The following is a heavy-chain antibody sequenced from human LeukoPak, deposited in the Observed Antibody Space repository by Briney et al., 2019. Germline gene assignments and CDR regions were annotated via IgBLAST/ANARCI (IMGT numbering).Heavy chain of an antibody. D-gene: IGHD6-13*01. J-gene: IGHJ4*02. CDR2: IKQDGSEK. V-gene: IGHV3-7*01. Sequence: PGGSLRLSCAASGFTFSSYSMNWVRQAPGKGLEWVANIKQDGSEKYYVDSVKGRFTISRDNAKNSLYLQMNSLRAEDTAVYYCARFGGSSWSLTYYFDYWGQGTLVTVSS. CDR3: ARFGGSSWSLTYYFDY. CDR1: GFTFSSYS.